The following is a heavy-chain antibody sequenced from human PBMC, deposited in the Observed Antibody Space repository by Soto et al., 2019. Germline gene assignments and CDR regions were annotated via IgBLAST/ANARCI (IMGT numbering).Heavy chain of an antibody. CDR1: GFTFSSYG. CDR3: ANGRPSGGWSPGLVDVFHI. CDR2: LTYDATKK. Sequence: QPQLAESGGGVVQPGGSLRLSCAASGFTFSSYGMHWVRQAPGKGLEWVASLTYDATKKFYAESVKGRFTISRDNFKNPMFLQMNSLRVEDAAIYYCANGRPSGGWSPGLVDVFHIWGQGTMVTVSS. V-gene: IGHV3-30*18. J-gene: IGHJ3*02. D-gene: IGHD6-13*01.